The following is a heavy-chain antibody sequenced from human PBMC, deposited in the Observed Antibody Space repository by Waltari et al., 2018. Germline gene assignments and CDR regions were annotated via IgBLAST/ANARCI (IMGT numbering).Heavy chain of an antibody. Sequence: QLQLQESGPGLVKPSGTLSLTCVVSGDSMISNYFWRWVRQSPEKGLEWIGQVKCGGGTNSSPSFASRVIMSLDTSINHFSLNMQSATAADTAVYYCARDRGGGLYLDSWGRGILVSVSP. D-gene: IGHD2-15*01. CDR3: ARDRGGGLYLDS. CDR2: VKCGGGT. V-gene: IGHV4-4*02. J-gene: IGHJ4*02. CDR1: GDSMISNYF.